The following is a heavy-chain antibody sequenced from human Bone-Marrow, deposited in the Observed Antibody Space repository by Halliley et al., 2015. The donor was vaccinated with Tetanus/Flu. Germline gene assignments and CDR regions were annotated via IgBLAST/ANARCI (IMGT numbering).Heavy chain of an antibody. Sequence: TLSLTCAISGDSVSNSSAAWNWIRQSPSRGLEWLGRTYYRSEWLDDYAISVKNRITIRPDTSKNQFSLHLNSVTPDDTAVYYCARTNFNWFDPWGQGILVTVSS. V-gene: IGHV6-1*01. D-gene: IGHD3-3*01. J-gene: IGHJ5*02. CDR2: TYYRSEWLD. CDR3: ARTNFNWFDP. CDR1: GDSVSNSSAA.